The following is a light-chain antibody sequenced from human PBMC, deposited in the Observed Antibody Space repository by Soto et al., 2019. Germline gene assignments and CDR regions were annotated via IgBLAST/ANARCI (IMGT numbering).Light chain of an antibody. CDR3: QQYERTPPT. J-gene: IGKJ2*01. V-gene: IGKV4-1*01. CDR2: WAS. CDR1: QSVLYSSNNKNY. Sequence: DIVMTQSPDSLAVSLGERATINCKSSQSVLYSSNNKNYLAWYQQRPGQPPKLLIYWASTRESGVPDRFSGRGSGTNFTLTITSLQAEDVAVYYCQQYERTPPTFGQGTKLEIK.